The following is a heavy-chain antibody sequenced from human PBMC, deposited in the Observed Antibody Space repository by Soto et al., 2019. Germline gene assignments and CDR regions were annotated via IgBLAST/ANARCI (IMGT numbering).Heavy chain of an antibody. CDR1: GGTFSSYA. J-gene: IGHJ6*02. D-gene: IGHD3-10*01. CDR3: ARDRGVLLRGVVRLYYYYGMDV. V-gene: IGHV1-46*01. Sequence: ASVKVSCKASGGTFSSYAMSWVRQAPGQGLEWMGGINPIGGSTSYAEKFQGRVTITRDTSTSTVYMELSSLRSEDTAVYYCARDRGVLLRGVVRLYYYYGMDVWGQGTTVTVSS. CDR2: INPIGGST.